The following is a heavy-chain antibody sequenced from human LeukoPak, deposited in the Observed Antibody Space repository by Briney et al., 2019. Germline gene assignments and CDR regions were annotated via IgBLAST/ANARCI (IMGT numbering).Heavy chain of an antibody. D-gene: IGHD3-22*01. V-gene: IGHV1-69*13. J-gene: IGHJ6*02. CDR1: GGTFSSYA. Sequence: SVKVSCKASGGTFSSYAISWVRQAPGQGLEWMGGIIPIFGTANYAQKFQGRVTITADESTSTAYMELSSLRSEDTAVCYCARALYYYDSSAHPYYYYGMDVWGQGTTVTVSS. CDR2: IIPIFGTA. CDR3: ARALYYYDSSAHPYYYYGMDV.